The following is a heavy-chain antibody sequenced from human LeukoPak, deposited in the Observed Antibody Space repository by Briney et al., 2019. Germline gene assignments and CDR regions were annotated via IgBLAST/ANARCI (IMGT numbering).Heavy chain of an antibody. CDR2: IKSKTDGGTT. J-gene: IGHJ4*02. CDR3: TTRTRIGYSSGHFDY. CDR1: GFTFSNAW. Sequence: GGSLRLSCAASGFTFSNAWMSWVRQAPGKGLEWVGRIKSKTDGGTTDYAAPVKGRFTISRDDSKNTLYLQMNSLKTEDTAVYYCTTRTRIGYSSGHFDYWGQVTLVTVSS. V-gene: IGHV3-15*01. D-gene: IGHD5-18*01.